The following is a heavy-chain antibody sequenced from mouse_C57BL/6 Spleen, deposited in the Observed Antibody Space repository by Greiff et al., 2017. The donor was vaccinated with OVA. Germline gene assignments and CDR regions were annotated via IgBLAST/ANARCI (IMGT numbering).Heavy chain of an antibody. Sequence: EVKVVESGGGLVQPGGSLSLSCAASGFTFTDYYMSWVRQPPGKALEWLGFIRNKANGYTTEYSASVKGRFTISRDNSQSILYLQMNALRAEASATYYCARYNGAMDYWGQGTSVTVSS. CDR3: ARYNGAMDY. J-gene: IGHJ4*01. V-gene: IGHV7-3*01. CDR1: GFTFTDYY. CDR2: IRNKANGYTT.